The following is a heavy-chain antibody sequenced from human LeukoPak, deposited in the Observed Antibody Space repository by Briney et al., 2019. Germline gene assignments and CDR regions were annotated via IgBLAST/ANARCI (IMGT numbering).Heavy chain of an antibody. CDR2: IYPGDSDT. D-gene: IGHD2-15*01. J-gene: IGHJ6*02. CDR1: GYSFTSYW. CDR3: ARYVVVAATTRGALYHYYYYGMDV. Sequence: GESLKISCKGSGYSFTSYWIGWVRQMPGKGLEWMGIIYPGDSDTRYSPSFQGQVTISADKSISTAYLQWSSLKASDTATYYCARYVVVAATTRGALYHYYYYGMDVWGQGTTVTVSS. V-gene: IGHV5-51*01.